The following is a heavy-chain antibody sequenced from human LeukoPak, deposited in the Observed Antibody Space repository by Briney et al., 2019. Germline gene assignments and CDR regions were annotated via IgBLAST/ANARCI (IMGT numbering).Heavy chain of an antibody. CDR3: ARVRSSSWYDY. CDR2: IYIVGCT. J-gene: IGHJ4*02. Sequence: GGSLRLSCAASGFTVSSNYMSWVRQAPGKGLAWVSVIYIVGCTYYADSVKGRFTISRGNSKNTLYLQMNSLRVEDTALYYCARVRSSSWYDYWGQGALVTHSS. CDR1: GFTVSSNY. D-gene: IGHD6-13*01. V-gene: IGHV3-66*01.